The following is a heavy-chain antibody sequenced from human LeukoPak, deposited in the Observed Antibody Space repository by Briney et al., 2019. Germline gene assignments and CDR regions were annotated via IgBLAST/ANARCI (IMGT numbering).Heavy chain of an antibody. CDR1: GGSFSGYY. D-gene: IGHD1-26*01. Sequence: PSETLSLTCAVYGGSFSGYYWSWIRQPPGKGLEWIGEINHSGSTNYNPSLKSRVTISVDTSKNQFSLKLSSVTAADTAVYYCARGYSGSYSDWFDPWGQGTLVTVSS. CDR3: ARGYSGSYSDWFDP. CDR2: INHSGST. V-gene: IGHV4-34*01. J-gene: IGHJ5*02.